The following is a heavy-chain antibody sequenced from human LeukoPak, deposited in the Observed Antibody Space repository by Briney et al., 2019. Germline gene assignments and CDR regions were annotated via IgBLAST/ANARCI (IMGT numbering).Heavy chain of an antibody. CDR2: IYHSGST. D-gene: IGHD3-10*01. V-gene: IGHV4-30-2*01. J-gene: IGHJ4*02. CDR3: ARGPEDSYSAFFDY. Sequence: SETLSLTCTVSGGSISSGGYYWSWIRQPPGKGLEWIGYIYHSGSTYYNPSLKSRVTISVDRSKNQFSLKLSSVTAADTAVYYCARGPEDSYSAFFDYWGQGTLVTVSS. CDR1: GGSISSGGYY.